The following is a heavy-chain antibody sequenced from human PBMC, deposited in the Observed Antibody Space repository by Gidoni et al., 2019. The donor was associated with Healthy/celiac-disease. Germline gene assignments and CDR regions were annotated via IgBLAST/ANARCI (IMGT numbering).Heavy chain of an antibody. V-gene: IGHV3-11*06. Sequence: QVQLVESGGGLVKPGGSLRLSCAASGFPFSDYYMSWIRPAPGKGLKWVSYISSSSSYTNYADSVKGRFTISRDNAKNSLYLQMNSLRAEDTAVYYCARGGGSAGTGTWFDPWGQGTLVTVSS. D-gene: IGHD3-10*01. J-gene: IGHJ5*02. CDR1: GFPFSDYY. CDR2: ISSSSSYT. CDR3: ARGGGSAGTGTWFDP.